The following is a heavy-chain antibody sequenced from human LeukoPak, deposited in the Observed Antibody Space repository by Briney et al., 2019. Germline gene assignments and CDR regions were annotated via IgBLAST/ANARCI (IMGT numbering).Heavy chain of an antibody. CDR1: GFTFTNCA. CDR3: AKDPYSSSDYYFDY. D-gene: IGHD6-6*01. CDR2: ISISDVTT. Sequence: GGSLRLSCAASGFTFTNCAMSWVRQAPGKGLEWVSTISISDVTTYYADSVKGRFTISRDNSKNTLYLQMNSLRAEDTAVYYCAKDPYSSSDYYFDYWGQGTLVTVSS. J-gene: IGHJ4*02. V-gene: IGHV3-23*01.